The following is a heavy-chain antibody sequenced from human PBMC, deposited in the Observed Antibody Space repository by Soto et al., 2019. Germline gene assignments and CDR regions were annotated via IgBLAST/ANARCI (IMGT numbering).Heavy chain of an antibody. J-gene: IGHJ4*02. D-gene: IGHD3-22*01. Sequence: EVQLLESGGGLVQPGGSLRLSCTASGFTFSTYGMSWVRQAPGKGLEWVSSLSGDGTTTYYIDSVKGRFTISRDNSRNTLSLQMNRLRTEDTAVYYCAKDITSDSSAYNYWGQGIRVTVSS. CDR3: AKDITSDSSAYNY. V-gene: IGHV3-23*01. CDR2: LSGDGTTT. CDR1: GFTFSTYG.